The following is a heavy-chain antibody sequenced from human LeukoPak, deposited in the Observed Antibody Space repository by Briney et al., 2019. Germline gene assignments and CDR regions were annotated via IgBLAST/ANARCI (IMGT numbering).Heavy chain of an antibody. CDR3: AKDKGRYSCYTAFDY. J-gene: IGHJ4*02. CDR2: ISGSGGST. D-gene: IGHD5-12*01. V-gene: IGHV3-23*01. Sequence: QSGGSLRLSCAASGFTFSSYAMSWVRQAPGKGLEWVSAISGSGGSTYYADSVKGRFTISRDNSKNTLYLQMNSLRAEDTAVYYCAKDKGRYSCYTAFDYRGQGTLVTVSS. CDR1: GFTFSSYA.